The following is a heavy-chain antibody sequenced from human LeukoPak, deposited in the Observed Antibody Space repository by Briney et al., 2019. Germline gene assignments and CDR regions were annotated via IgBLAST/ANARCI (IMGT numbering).Heavy chain of an antibody. J-gene: IGHJ4*02. CDR2: ISGSGGST. CDR1: GFIFSSYA. CDR3: AKRAVAGLFDY. V-gene: IGHV3-23*01. Sequence: PGGSLRLSCAASGFIFSSYAMSCVRQAPGKGLEWVSAISGSGGSTYYADSVKGRFTISRDNSKNTLYLQMNSLRAEDMTVYYCAKRAVAGLFDYWGQGTLVTVSS. D-gene: IGHD6-19*01.